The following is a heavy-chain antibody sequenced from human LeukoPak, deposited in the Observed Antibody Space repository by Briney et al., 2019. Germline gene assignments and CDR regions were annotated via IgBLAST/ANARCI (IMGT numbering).Heavy chain of an antibody. CDR3: ARAGVYSYSYYMDV. Sequence: GGSLRLSRAASRFTFSSYAKHWVRQAPGKGLEWVTLISYDGSNKYYADSVKGRFTISRDNSKNTLYLQMNSLRAEDTAVYYCARAGVYSYSYYMDVWGKGTTVTVSS. CDR1: RFTFSSYA. CDR2: ISYDGSNK. J-gene: IGHJ6*03. D-gene: IGHD5-18*01. V-gene: IGHV3-30*04.